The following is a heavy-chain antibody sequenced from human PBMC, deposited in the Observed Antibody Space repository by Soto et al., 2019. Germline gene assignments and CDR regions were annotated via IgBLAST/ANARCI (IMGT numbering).Heavy chain of an antibody. CDR3: AGTGGEVAFNI. CDR2: KYHSGSP. D-gene: IGHD3-16*01. J-gene: IGHJ3*02. V-gene: IGHV4-30-4*01. CDR1: GGSITSGDYY. Sequence: PSETLSLTCTVTGGSITSGDYYWSWIRQSPGKGLEWIGYKYHSGSPYYNPSLRSRVTISVDTSREQFSLSLTSVTAADTAVYYCAGTGGEVAFNIWGQGTMVTVSS.